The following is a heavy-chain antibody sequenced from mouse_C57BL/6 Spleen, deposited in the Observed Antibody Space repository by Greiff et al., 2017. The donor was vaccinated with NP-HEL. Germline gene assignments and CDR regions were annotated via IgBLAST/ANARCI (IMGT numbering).Heavy chain of an antibody. D-gene: IGHD1-1*01. Sequence: QVQLQQSGPELVKPGASVKISCKASGYAFSSSWMNWVKQRPGKGLEWIGRIYPGDGDPNYNGQFKGKATLTADKSSSTAYMQLSSLTSEDSAVYFCARRIYYYGSSFGYYAMDYWGQGTSVTVSS. CDR1: GYAFSSSW. V-gene: IGHV1-82*01. J-gene: IGHJ4*01. CDR3: ARRIYYYGSSFGYYAMDY. CDR2: IYPGDGDP.